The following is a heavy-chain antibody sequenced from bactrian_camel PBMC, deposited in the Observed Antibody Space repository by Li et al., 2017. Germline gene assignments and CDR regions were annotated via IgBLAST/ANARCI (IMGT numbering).Heavy chain of an antibody. D-gene: IGHD6*01. J-gene: IGHJ4*01. CDR2: LDSRSGRP. CDR3: ATDRGLTWYAGNWCLKIVYDY. CDR1: GFTFDDFA. V-gene: IGHV3S63*01. Sequence: HVQLVESGGGSVETGGSLRLSCTASGFTFDDFAWAWYRQAPGKEREAVATLDSRSGRPYYADSVKGRFTISQNNAKNTVYLGMNSLKLADTASYYCATDRGLTWYAGNWCLKIVYDYWGHGTQVTVS.